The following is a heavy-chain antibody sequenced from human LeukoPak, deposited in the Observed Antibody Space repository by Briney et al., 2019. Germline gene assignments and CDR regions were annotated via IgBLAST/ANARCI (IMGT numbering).Heavy chain of an antibody. V-gene: IGHV4-59*01. CDR2: IYSTGNT. J-gene: IGHJ4*02. CDR3: ARGQLHYPDS. CDR1: GGSMSSSY. D-gene: IGHD5-18*01. Sequence: SETLSLTCTVSGGSMSSSYGSWVRQPPGKGLEWIAYIYSTGNTKYNPSLASRVTISLDMFKDQFSLTLRSVTAADTAIYYCARGQLHYPDSWGQGTLVTVSS.